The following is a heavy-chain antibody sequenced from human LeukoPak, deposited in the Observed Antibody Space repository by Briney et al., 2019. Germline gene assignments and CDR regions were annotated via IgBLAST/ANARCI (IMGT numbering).Heavy chain of an antibody. CDR1: GGSFSGYY. CDR3: ARGDLDAFDI. J-gene: IGHJ3*02. CDR2: INHSGST. Sequence: SETLSLTCAVYGGSFSGYYWSWIRQPPGKGLEWIGEINHSGSTNYNPSLKSRVTISVDTSKNQFSLKLSSVTAADSAVYYCARGDLDAFDIWGQGTMVTVSS. V-gene: IGHV4-34*01.